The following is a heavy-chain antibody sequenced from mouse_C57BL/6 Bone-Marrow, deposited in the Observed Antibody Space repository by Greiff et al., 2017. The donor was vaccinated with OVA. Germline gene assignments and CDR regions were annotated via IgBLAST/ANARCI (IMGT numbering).Heavy chain of an antibody. D-gene: IGHD2-1*01. Sequence: QVQLQQPGAELVKPGASVKLSCKASGYTFTSYWMHWVKQRPGQGLEWIGMIHPNSGSTNYNEKFKSKATLTVDKSSSTAYMQLSSLTSEDSAVYYCARRGKGAWFVYWGRGTVVTVSA. J-gene: IGHJ3*01. CDR3: ARRGKGAWFVY. CDR2: IHPNSGST. CDR1: GYTFTSYW. V-gene: IGHV1-64*01.